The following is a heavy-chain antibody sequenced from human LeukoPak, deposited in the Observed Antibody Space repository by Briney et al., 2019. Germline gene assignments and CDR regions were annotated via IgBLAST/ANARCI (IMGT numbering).Heavy chain of an antibody. CDR1: GFTFSDYY. CDR2: VSSSGSTI. J-gene: IGHJ5*02. D-gene: IGHD2-21*01. CDR3: ARVAPNWFDP. Sequence: GGSLRLPCAASGFTFSDYYMSWIRLAPGKGLEWVSYVSSSGSTINYADSVKGRFTISRDNAKKSLYLQMNSLRAEDTAVYYCARVAPNWFDPWGQGTLVTVSS. V-gene: IGHV3-11*04.